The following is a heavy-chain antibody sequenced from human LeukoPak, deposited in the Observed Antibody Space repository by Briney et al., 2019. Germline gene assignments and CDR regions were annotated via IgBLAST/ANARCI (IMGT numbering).Heavy chain of an antibody. Sequence: SETLSLTCTVSGGTISSYYWSWIRQPAGKGLEWIGRIYTSGSTNYNPSLKSRVTMSVDTSKNQFSMKLSSVTGADTAVYYCARDSYYDFWSGYSSYYYMDVWGKGTTVTVSS. CDR3: ARDSYYDFWSGYSSYYYMDV. V-gene: IGHV4-4*07. CDR2: IYTSGST. CDR1: GGTISSYY. J-gene: IGHJ6*03. D-gene: IGHD3-3*01.